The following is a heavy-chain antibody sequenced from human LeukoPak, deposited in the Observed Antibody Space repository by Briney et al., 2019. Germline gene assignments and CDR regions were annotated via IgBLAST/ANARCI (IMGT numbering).Heavy chain of an antibody. V-gene: IGHV4-39*07. J-gene: IGHJ5*02. D-gene: IGHD3-22*01. Sequence: PSETLSLTCTVSGGSITTRSYYWGWIRQPPGKGLEWIGSMHHSGSTYYNPSLKSRVTTSVDTSKYQFSLKLSSVTAADTAVYYCARDPGAYYDSSGYLNWFDPWGQGTLVTVSS. CDR1: GGSITTRSYY. CDR3: ARDPGAYYDSSGYLNWFDP. CDR2: MHHSGST.